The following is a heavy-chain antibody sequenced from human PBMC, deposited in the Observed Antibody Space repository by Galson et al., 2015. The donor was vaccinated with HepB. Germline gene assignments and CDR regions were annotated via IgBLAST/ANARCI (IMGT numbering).Heavy chain of an antibody. D-gene: IGHD6-19*01. CDR3: ARAVSSGWYFSYYGMDV. V-gene: IGHV1-18*04. J-gene: IGHJ6*02. CDR2: ISAYNGNT. Sequence: SCKASGYTFTSYGISWVRQAPGQGLEWMGWISAYNGNTNYAQKLQGRVTMTTDTSTSTAYMELRSLRSDDTAVYYCARAVSSGWYFSYYGMDVWGQGTTVTVSS. CDR1: GYTFTSYG.